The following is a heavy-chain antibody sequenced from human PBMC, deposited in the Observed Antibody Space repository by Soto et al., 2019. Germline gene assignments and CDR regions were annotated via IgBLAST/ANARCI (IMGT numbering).Heavy chain of an antibody. D-gene: IGHD2-2*01. V-gene: IGHV4-31*03. CDR1: GGSISSGGYY. CDR3: AREYGSNRLFDY. Sequence: SETLSLTCTVSGGSISSGGYYWSWIRQHPGKGLEWIGYIYYSGSTYYNPSLKSRVTISVDTSKNQFSLKLSSVSAADTAVYYCAREYGSNRLFDYWGQGTLVTVSS. J-gene: IGHJ4*02. CDR2: IYYSGST.